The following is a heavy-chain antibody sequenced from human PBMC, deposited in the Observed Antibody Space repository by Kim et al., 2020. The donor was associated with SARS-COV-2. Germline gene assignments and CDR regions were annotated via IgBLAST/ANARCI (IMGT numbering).Heavy chain of an antibody. Sequence: ASVKVSCKASGYTFTGYYMHWVRQAPGQGLEWMGWINPNSGGTNYAQKFQGRVTMTRDTSISTAYMELSRLRSDDTAVYYCARASGVWRIYYYYGMDVWGQGTTVTVSS. J-gene: IGHJ6*02. V-gene: IGHV1-2*02. CDR2: INPNSGGT. D-gene: IGHD3-16*01. CDR3: ARASGVWRIYYYYGMDV. CDR1: GYTFTGYY.